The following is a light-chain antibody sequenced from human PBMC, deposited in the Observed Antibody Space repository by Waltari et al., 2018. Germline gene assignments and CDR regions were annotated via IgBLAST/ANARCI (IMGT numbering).Light chain of an antibody. CDR1: SGSVSTSYY. J-gene: IGLJ2*01. CDR2: SPC. CDR3: VLFMGSGIWT. V-gene: IGLV8-61*01. Sequence: QTVVTQEPSFSVSPGGTVTLTCGLSSGSVSTSYYPRWSRQTPGQGPRPRMFSPCIRSSGVPDRFSGSILGNTTALTITWAQAEDESDYYWVLFMGSGIWTFGGGTKVTVL.